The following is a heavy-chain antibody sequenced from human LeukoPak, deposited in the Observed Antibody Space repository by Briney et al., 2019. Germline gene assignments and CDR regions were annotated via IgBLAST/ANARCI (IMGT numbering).Heavy chain of an antibody. CDR2: INHSGST. D-gene: IGHD2-2*01. V-gene: IGHV4-34*01. J-gene: IGHJ4*02. CDR3: ATYCSSTSCDPQFDY. Sequence: PSETLSPTCAVYGGSFSGYYWSWIRQPPGKGLEWIGEINHSGSTNYNPSLKSRVTISVDTSKNQFSLKLSSVTAADTAVYYCATYCSSTSCDPQFDYWGQGTLVTVSS. CDR1: GGSFSGYY.